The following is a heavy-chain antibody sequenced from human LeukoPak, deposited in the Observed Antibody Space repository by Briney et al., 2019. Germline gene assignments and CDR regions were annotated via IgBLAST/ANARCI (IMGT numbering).Heavy chain of an antibody. D-gene: IGHD7-27*01. Sequence: GGSLRLSCAGSGFTSSSYVMTWVRQPPGQGLEWVSGISAGGGGHTYYADSVKGRFTISRDNSRNTLYLQMKSLRAEDTAVYFCAKVLTGSQDYWGQGTLVTVSS. CDR2: ISAGGGGHT. CDR3: AKVLTGSQDY. CDR1: GFTSSSYV. V-gene: IGHV3-23*01. J-gene: IGHJ4*02.